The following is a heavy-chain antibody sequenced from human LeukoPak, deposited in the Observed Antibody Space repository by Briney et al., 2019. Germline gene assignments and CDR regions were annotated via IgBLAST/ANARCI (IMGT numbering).Heavy chain of an antibody. V-gene: IGHV4-39*07. J-gene: IGHJ5*02. CDR2: IYYTGTT. CDR1: GGSITSSSYH. D-gene: IGHD3-10*01. Sequence: SETLSLTCTVSGGSITSSSYHWGWIRQPPGKGLEWIGSIYYTGTTYYNPSLKSRVSIFVDTSKNQFSLRLTSVTAADTAVYYCARVAYYYGSGSYPFDPWGQGTLVTVSS. CDR3: ARVAYYYGSGSYPFDP.